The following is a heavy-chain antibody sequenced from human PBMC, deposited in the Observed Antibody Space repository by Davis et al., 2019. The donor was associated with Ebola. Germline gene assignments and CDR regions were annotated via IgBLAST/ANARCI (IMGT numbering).Heavy chain of an antibody. Sequence: GESLKISCAASGFTFSDYGMSWVRQAPGKGLEWVSYISSTGSTIYYADSVKGRFTISRDNAKNSLYLQMNSLRDEDTAVYYCARGYYYGMDVWGQGTTVTVSS. CDR1: GFTFSDYG. V-gene: IGHV3-48*02. J-gene: IGHJ6*02. CDR3: ARGYYYGMDV. CDR2: ISSTGSTI.